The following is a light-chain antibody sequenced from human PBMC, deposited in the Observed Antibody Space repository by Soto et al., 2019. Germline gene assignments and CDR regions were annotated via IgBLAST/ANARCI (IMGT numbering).Light chain of an antibody. J-gene: IGKJ1*01. V-gene: IGKV3-15*01. Sequence: EIVMTQSPATLSVSPGERATLSCRASQSVSTNLAWYQQKPGQAPILLIYGASTRAAGVPARFSGSGSGTELTLTISSLQSEDFAVYSCQQYDTWPPWTFGQGTKVELK. CDR3: QQYDTWPPWT. CDR2: GAS. CDR1: QSVSTN.